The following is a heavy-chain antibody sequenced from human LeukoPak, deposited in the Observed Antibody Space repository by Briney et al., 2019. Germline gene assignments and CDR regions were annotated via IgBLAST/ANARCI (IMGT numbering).Heavy chain of an antibody. Sequence: GGSLRLSCAASGFTVSSNYMSWVRQAPGKGLEWVSVIYSGGSTYYADSVKGRFTISRDNSKNTLYLQMNSLRAEDTAVYYCARGVATIPSDAFDIWGHGTMVTVSS. D-gene: IGHD5-12*01. J-gene: IGHJ3*02. CDR3: ARGVATIPSDAFDI. CDR2: IYSGGST. CDR1: GFTVSSNY. V-gene: IGHV3-53*01.